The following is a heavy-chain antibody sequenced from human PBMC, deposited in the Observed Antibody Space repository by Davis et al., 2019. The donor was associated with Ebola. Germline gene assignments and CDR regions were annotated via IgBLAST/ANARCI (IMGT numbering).Heavy chain of an antibody. J-gene: IGHJ6*03. CDR3: ARDYEVPRDYYYYMDV. CDR1: GFTFSTYT. CDR2: ISSSSSYI. V-gene: IGHV3-21*01. D-gene: IGHD3-3*01. Sequence: GESLKISCAASGFTFSTYTMNWVRQAPGKGLEWVSSISSSSSYIYYADSVKGRFTISRDNAKNSLYLQMNSLRAEDTAVYYCARDYEVPRDYYYYMDVWGKGTTVTVS.